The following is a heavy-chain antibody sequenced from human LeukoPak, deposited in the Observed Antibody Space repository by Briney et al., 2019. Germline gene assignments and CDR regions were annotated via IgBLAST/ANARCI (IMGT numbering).Heavy chain of an antibody. D-gene: IGHD3-22*01. Sequence: PGGSLRLSCAASGFTFSSYAMSWVRQAPGKGLEWVSAISGSGGSTYYADSVKGRFTISRDNSKDTLYLQMNSLRAEDTAVYYCAKRGQHDSSGYYYDYWGQETLVTVSS. V-gene: IGHV3-23*01. CDR3: AKRGQHDSSGYYYDY. CDR1: GFTFSSYA. CDR2: ISGSGGST. J-gene: IGHJ4*02.